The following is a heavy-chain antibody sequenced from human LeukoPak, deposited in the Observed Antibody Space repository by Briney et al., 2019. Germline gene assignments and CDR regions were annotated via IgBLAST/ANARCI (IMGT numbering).Heavy chain of an antibody. D-gene: IGHD6-19*01. CDR2: INPNSGGT. V-gene: IGHV1-2*02. CDR1: GYTFTGYY. CDR3: ARDAYWFSSGWYLNYYYYMDV. J-gene: IGHJ6*03. Sequence: ASVKVSCKASGYTFTGYYMHWVRQAPGQGLEWMGWINPNSGGTNYAQKFQGRVTMTRNTSISTAYMELRSLRSDDTAVYYCARDAYWFSSGWYLNYYYYMDVWGKGTTVTVSS.